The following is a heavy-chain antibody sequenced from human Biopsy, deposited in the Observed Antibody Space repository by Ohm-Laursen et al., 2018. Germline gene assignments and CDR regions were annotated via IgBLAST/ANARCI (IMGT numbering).Heavy chain of an antibody. V-gene: IGHV3-11*01. Sequence: GSLRLSCAASGFTFSDYQMSWIRQPSGKGLEWVSHISSGGSTIFHADSVKGRFTISRDDAKGSLYLQMTNLRAEDTAVYYCGRSYGIMAAPVHLWGQGTLVTVSS. J-gene: IGHJ4*01. D-gene: IGHD3-16*01. CDR2: ISSGGSTI. CDR1: GFTFSDYQ. CDR3: GRSYGIMAAPVHL.